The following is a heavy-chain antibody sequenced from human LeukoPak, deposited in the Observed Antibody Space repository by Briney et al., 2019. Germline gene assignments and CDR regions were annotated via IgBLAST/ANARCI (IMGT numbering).Heavy chain of an antibody. CDR1: GGSISSSNYY. CDR2: IYYSGST. V-gene: IGHV4-39*01. CDR3: ARLKEDVRL. Sequence: PSETLSLTCTVSGGSISSSNYYWGWIRQPPGKGLEWIGSIYYSGSTYYNPSLKSRGTISVDTSKNQFSLKLSSVTAADTAVYYCARLKEDVRLWGQGTLVTVSS. J-gene: IGHJ4*02. D-gene: IGHD6-25*01.